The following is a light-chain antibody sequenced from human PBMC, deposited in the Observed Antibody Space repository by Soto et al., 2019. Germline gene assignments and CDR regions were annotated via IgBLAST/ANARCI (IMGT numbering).Light chain of an antibody. CDR2: AAS. CDR3: QQLKSYPLS. J-gene: IGKJ4*01. Sequence: DIQLTQSPSFLSASVGDRVTITCRTSQDICSYLAWYQQKPGKAPQLLISAASTLQSGVPSRFIGSGSGTEFTLTISSRQPEDFATYCCQQLKSYPLSFGGGTKVEI. CDR1: QDICSY. V-gene: IGKV1-9*01.